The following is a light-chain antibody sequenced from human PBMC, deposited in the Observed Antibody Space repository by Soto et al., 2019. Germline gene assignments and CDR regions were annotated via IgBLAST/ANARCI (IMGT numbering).Light chain of an antibody. CDR3: QTWGSGIVV. V-gene: IGLV4-69*01. J-gene: IGLJ2*01. Sequence: QTVVTQSPSASASLGASVKLTCTLSSGHSDYAIAWHQQQSEKGPRYLMKLNSDGSHSKGDGIPDRFSGSSSGAERYLTISSLQSEDESDYYCQTWGSGIVVFGGGTKLTGL. CDR2: LNSDGSH. CDR1: SGHSDYA.